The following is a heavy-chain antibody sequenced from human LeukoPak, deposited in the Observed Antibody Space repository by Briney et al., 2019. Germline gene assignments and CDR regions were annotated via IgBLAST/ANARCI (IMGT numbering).Heavy chain of an antibody. CDR3: AKDQVGAPMFDY. D-gene: IGHD1-26*01. CDR2: ISLIGGST. J-gene: IGHJ4*02. CDR1: GFTFSSYA. Sequence: GGSLRLSCAASGFTFSSYAMSWVRQAPGKGLEWVSAISLIGGSTYYADSVKGRFTISRDNSKNTLYLQMNSLRAEDTAVYYCAKDQVGAPMFDYWGQGTLVTVSS. V-gene: IGHV3-23*01.